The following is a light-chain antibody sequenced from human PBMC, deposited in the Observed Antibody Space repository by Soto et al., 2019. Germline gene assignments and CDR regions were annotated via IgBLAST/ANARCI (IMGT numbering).Light chain of an antibody. J-gene: IGKJ5*01. V-gene: IGKV3-11*01. CDR3: QQRKNWPLIT. CDR1: QSVSSY. CDR2: DVS. Sequence: EIVLTQSPATLSLPPGERATLSCRASQSVSSYLVWYQQRPGQAPRLLIYDVSKRATGIPARFSGSGSGTDFSLTISSLEPEDSAVYYCQQRKNWPLITFGQGTRLEIK.